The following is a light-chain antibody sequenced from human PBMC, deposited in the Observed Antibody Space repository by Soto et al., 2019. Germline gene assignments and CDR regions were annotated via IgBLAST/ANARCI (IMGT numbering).Light chain of an antibody. V-gene: IGKV1-39*01. J-gene: IGKJ1*01. CDR1: QTITTY. CDR3: QQSYSAPRT. CDR2: AAS. Sequence: DLQMTQSPSSLSASVGDRVTITCRTSQTITTYLNWYQQKPGKAPKLLIYAASSLQIGVPPRFSGSGFGTDFTLAISSLQPEDFATYYCQQSYSAPRTFGQGTKVEIK.